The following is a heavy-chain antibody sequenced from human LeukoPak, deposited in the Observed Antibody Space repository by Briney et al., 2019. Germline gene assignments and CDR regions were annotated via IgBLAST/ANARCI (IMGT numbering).Heavy chain of an antibody. Sequence: ASVKVSCKVSGYTLTELSMHWVRQAPGKGHERMGGFDPEDGETIYAQKFQGRVTMTEDTSTDTAYMELSSLRSEDTAGYYCATAQGGSYNNLHYYFDYWGQGTLVTVSS. CDR3: ATAQGGSYNNLHYYFDY. V-gene: IGHV1-24*01. CDR2: FDPEDGET. J-gene: IGHJ4*02. CDR1: GYTLTELS. D-gene: IGHD1-26*01.